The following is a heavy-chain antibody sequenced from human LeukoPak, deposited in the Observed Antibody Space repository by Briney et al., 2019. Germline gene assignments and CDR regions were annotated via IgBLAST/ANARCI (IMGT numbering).Heavy chain of an antibody. D-gene: IGHD6-13*01. CDR3: ARGTYSSSWSTIGDWFDP. J-gene: IGHJ5*02. V-gene: IGHV4-59*01. Sequence: PSESLSLTCTVSGCSFSSYYWSWIRQPPGKGLEWIGYIYYSGSTNYNPSLKSRVTISVDTSKNQFSLKLSSVTAADTAVYYCARGTYSSSWSTIGDWFDPWGQGTLVTVSS. CDR2: IYYSGST. CDR1: GCSFSSYY.